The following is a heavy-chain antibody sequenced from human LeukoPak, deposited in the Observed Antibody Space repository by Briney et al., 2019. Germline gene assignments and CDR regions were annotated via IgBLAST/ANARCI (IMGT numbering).Heavy chain of an antibody. Sequence: GGTLRLSCAVSGFTFSSYAVSWVRQAPGKGLDWVSAISGSGSRTYYAGSVMGRFTTSRDNPKNTLYLEMNSLRGEDTGVYYCARGSSGSYYNSRFDYWGQGTLVTVSS. CDR2: ISGSGSRT. CDR1: GFTFSSYA. CDR3: ARGSSGSYYNSRFDY. D-gene: IGHD3-10*01. J-gene: IGHJ4*02. V-gene: IGHV3-23*01.